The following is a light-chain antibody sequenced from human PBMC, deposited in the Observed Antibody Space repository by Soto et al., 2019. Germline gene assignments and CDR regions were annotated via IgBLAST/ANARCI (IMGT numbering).Light chain of an antibody. Sequence: DIQMTQSLYSLSASVGDRVTITCRASQDISKYLNWYQQKPGKVPKLLIFDASNLEPGVPSRFSGNGSGTHFSFTISSLRPEDIATYYCQQYDKLLTFGGGTKVEL. CDR2: DAS. V-gene: IGKV1-33*01. J-gene: IGKJ4*01. CDR3: QQYDKLLT. CDR1: QDISKY.